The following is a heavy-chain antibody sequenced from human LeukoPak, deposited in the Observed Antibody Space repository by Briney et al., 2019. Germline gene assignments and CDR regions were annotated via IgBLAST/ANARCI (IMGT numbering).Heavy chain of an antibody. CDR1: GYSISSGYY. J-gene: IGHJ4*02. CDR3: AKHGGSYSL. CDR2: IYHSGST. D-gene: IGHD1-26*01. V-gene: IGHV4-38-2*02. Sequence: PSETLSLTCTVSGYSISSGYYWGWIRQPPGKGLEWIGSIYHSGSTYYNPSLKSRVTISVDTSKNQFSLKLSSVTAADTAVYYCAKHGGSYSLWGQGTLVTVSS.